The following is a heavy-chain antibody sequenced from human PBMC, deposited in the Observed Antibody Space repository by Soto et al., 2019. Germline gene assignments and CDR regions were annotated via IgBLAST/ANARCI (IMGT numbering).Heavy chain of an antibody. CDR3: ARVAAFYCSSTSCYGWELNWFDP. D-gene: IGHD2-2*01. CDR1: GGSISSGDYY. Sequence: PSETLSLTCTVSGGSISSGDYYWSWIRQPPGKGLEWIGYIYYSGSTYYNPSLKSRVTISVDTSKNQFSLKLSSVTAADTAVYYCARVAAFYCSSTSCYGWELNWFDPWGQGTLVTVSS. J-gene: IGHJ5*02. CDR2: IYYSGST. V-gene: IGHV4-30-4*01.